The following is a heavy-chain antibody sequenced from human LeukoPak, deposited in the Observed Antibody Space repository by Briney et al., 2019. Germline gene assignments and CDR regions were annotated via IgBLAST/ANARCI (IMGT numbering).Heavy chain of an antibody. J-gene: IGHJ4*02. CDR3: ARQISIEVAGTGTDY. CDR2: IIPILGIA. V-gene: IGHV1-69*04. D-gene: IGHD6-19*01. CDR1: GGTFSSYA. Sequence: SVKVSCKASGGTFSSYAISWVRQAPGQGLEWMGRIIPILGIANYAQKFQGRVTITADKSTSTAYMELSSLRSEDTAVYYCARQISIEVAGTGTDYWGQGTLVTVSS.